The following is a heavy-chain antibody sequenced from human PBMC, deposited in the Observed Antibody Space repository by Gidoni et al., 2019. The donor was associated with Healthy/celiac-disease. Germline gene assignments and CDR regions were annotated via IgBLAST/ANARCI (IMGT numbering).Heavy chain of an antibody. Sequence: EVQLVESGGGLVQPGGSLRLSCAASGFTLSSYEMNWVRQAPGKGLGWVSYISSSGSTIYYADSVKGRFTISRDNAKNSLYLQMNSLRAEDTAVYYCARGLLGYCSSTSCYGGAFDIWGQGTMVTVSS. V-gene: IGHV3-48*03. J-gene: IGHJ3*02. CDR1: GFTLSSYE. CDR2: ISSSGSTI. CDR3: ARGLLGYCSSTSCYGGAFDI. D-gene: IGHD2-2*01.